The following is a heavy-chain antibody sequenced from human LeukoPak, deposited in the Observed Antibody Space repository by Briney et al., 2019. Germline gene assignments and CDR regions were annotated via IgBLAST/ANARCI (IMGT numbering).Heavy chain of an antibody. V-gene: IGHV3-21*01. CDR3: ARASAVPAANNFDY. J-gene: IGHJ4*02. D-gene: IGHD2-2*01. CDR2: ISSSSSYI. CDR1: GFTFSSYS. Sequence: GGSLRLSCAASGFTFSSYSMNWVRQAPGKGLEWVSSISSSSSYIYYADSVKGRFTISRDNAKNSLYLQMNGLRAEDTAVYYCARASAVPAANNFDYWGQGTLVTVSS.